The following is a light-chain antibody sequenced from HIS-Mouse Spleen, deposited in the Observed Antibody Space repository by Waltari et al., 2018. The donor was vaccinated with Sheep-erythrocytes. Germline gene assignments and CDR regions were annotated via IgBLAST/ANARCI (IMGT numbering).Light chain of an antibody. CDR3: QQSYSTPPLT. CDR1: KSISSY. V-gene: IGKV1-39*01. J-gene: IGKJ4*01. Sequence: DIQMTQSPSSLSASVGDRGTIPCRASKSISSYLNWYHQKPGNAPKLLIYAASSLQSGVPSRFSGSGSGTDFTLTISSLQPEDFATYYCQQSYSTPPLTFGGGTKVEIK. CDR2: AAS.